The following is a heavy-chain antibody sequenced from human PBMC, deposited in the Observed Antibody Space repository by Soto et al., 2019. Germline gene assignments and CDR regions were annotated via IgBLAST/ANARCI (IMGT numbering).Heavy chain of an antibody. V-gene: IGHV1-69*13. D-gene: IGHD2-15*01. CDR3: ARGIDGPRVPYGMDV. CDR2: IIPIFGTA. Sequence: SVKVSCKASGGTFSSYAISWVRQAPGQGLEWMGGIIPIFGTANYAQKFQGRVTITADESTSTAYMELSSLRSEDTAVYYCARGIDGPRVPYGMDVWGQGTTVTVSS. J-gene: IGHJ6*02. CDR1: GGTFSSYA.